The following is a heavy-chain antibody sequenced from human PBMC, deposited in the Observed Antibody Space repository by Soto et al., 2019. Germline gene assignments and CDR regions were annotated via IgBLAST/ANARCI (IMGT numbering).Heavy chain of an antibody. D-gene: IGHD6-19*01. V-gene: IGHV1-18*01. J-gene: IGHJ5*02. CDR2: ISAYNGNT. CDR1: GYTFTSYG. CDR3: ARTPRWLVRGDSFDP. Sequence: QVQLVQSGAEVKKPGASVKVSCKASGYTFTSYGISWVRQAPGQGLEWMGWISAYNGNTNYAQKLQGRVTMTTDTPXXTASMELRSLRSAAPAVYYCARTPRWLVRGDSFDPWGQGTLVTVSS.